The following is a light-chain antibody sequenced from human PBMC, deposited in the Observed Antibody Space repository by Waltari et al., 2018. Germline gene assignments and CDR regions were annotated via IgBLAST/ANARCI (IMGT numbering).Light chain of an antibody. V-gene: IGLV1-44*01. J-gene: IGLJ3*02. Sequence: QSVLTQPPSASGTPGPRVTIPCFGSRSNIGNNIVSCYLQFPGTAPKLPIYNNNQRPSGVPERFSGSKSGTSASLAISWLQSEDEAEYSCAAWDDSLEGWVFGGGTRLTVL. CDR1: RSNIGNNI. CDR2: NNN. CDR3: AAWDDSLEGWV.